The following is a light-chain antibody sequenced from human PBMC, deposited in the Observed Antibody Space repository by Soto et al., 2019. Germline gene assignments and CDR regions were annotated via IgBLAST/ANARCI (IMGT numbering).Light chain of an antibody. CDR3: HQYGSSSWT. CDR1: QSVGSSY. V-gene: IGKV3-20*01. CDR2: GAS. Sequence: DTVLSQSPGPLSMSTGERATLSCSASQSVGSSYLAWYQQKPGQAPRLLIYGASSRATGIPDRFSGSGSGTDFTLTISRLEPEDFAVYYCHQYGSSSWTFGQGTKVDIK. J-gene: IGKJ1*01.